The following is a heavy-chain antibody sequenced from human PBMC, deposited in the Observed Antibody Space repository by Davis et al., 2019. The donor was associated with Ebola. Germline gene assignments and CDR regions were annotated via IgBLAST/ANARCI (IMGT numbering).Heavy chain of an antibody. V-gene: IGHV3-48*02. J-gene: IGHJ4*02. CDR3: AAPMYSSSLIDY. CDR2: ISSSTTTI. D-gene: IGHD6-13*01. Sequence: LGGSLRLSCAASGFTFSRYSMNWVRQAPGKGLEWVSYISSSTTTIYYADSVKGRFTISRDNAKNSLYLQMNSLRDEDTAVYYCAAPMYSSSLIDYWGQGTLVTVSS. CDR1: GFTFSRYS.